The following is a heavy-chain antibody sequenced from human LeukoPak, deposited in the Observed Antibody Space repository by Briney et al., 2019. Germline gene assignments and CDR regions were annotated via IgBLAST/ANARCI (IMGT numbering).Heavy chain of an antibody. Sequence: PGGSLRLSCAASGFTFGSYGMHWVRQAPGKGLEWVAFIRYDGSNKYYADSVKRGFTISRDNSKHTLYLQMNILSADDTAVYYGAKDPQQLVDLYYFDYWGQGTLVGDSP. D-gene: IGHD6-13*01. CDR2: IRYDGSNK. V-gene: IGHV3-30*02. J-gene: IGHJ4*02. CDR3: AKDPQQLVDLYYFDY. CDR1: GFTFGSYG.